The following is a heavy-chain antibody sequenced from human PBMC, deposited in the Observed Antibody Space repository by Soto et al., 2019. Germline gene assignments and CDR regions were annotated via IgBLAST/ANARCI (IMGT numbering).Heavy chain of an antibody. V-gene: IGHV4-34*01. Sequence: PSETLSLTCAVYGGSFRGYHWSWIRQPPGKGLEWIGEINHSGSTNYNPSLKSRVIISLETSKNQFSLILTSVTAADTAVYYCARGLSSSATFYHYYGMEVWGQGTTVTV. D-gene: IGHD6-6*01. CDR2: INHSGST. CDR1: GGSFRGYH. CDR3: ARGLSSSATFYHYYGMEV. J-gene: IGHJ6*02.